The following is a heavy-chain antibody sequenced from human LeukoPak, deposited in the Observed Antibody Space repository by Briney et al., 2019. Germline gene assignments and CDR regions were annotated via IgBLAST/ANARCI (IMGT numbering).Heavy chain of an antibody. Sequence: SQTLSLTCAISGDSVSSNSAAWNWIRQSPTRGLEWLGRTYYRSKWYNDYAVSVKSRITINPDTSKNQFSLQLNSVTPEDTAVYYCARDRGKPLLWFGELSPGYYYMDVWGKGTTVTVSS. CDR1: GDSVSSNSAA. CDR2: TYYRSKWYN. J-gene: IGHJ6*03. D-gene: IGHD3-10*01. V-gene: IGHV6-1*01. CDR3: ARDRGKPLLWFGELSPGYYYMDV.